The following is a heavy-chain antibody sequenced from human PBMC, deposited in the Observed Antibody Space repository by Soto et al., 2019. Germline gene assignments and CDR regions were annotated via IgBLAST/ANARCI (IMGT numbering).Heavy chain of an antibody. CDR2: IYPSDSDS. V-gene: IGHV5-51*01. D-gene: IGHD5-12*01. Sequence: GESLKISCKGSGYSFNTYWIGWVRQMPGKGLEWMGIIYPSDSDSRYSPSFEGQVSFSVDRSISTAYLQWSSPKASDTAMYYCATSTVSYVDVVSTTTRGYFDHWGQGTLVTVSS. CDR3: ATSTVSYVDVVSTTTRGYFDH. J-gene: IGHJ4*02. CDR1: GYSFNTYW.